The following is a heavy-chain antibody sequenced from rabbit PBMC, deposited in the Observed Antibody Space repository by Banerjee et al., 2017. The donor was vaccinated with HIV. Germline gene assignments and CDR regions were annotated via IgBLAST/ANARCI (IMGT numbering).Heavy chain of an antibody. Sequence: QEQLVESGGDLVKPEGSLTLTCTASGFSFSSSYWICWVRQAPGMGLEWIGCIYTGSSGSTYYASWAKGRFSISRSTSLNTVTLQMTSLTAADTATYFCARGHITYRGFDLWGPGTLVTVS. CDR2: IYTGSSGST. V-gene: IGHV1S45*01. CDR1: GFSFSSSYW. D-gene: IGHD7-1*01. J-gene: IGHJ4*01. CDR3: ARGHITYRGFDL.